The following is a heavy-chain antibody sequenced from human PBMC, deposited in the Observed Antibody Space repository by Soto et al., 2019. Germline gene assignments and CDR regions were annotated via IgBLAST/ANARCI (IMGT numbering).Heavy chain of an antibody. CDR1: GFTFSSYS. D-gene: IGHD6-19*01. CDR2: ISSSTGYI. J-gene: IGHJ5*02. CDR3: ARDGGQWLNWFDP. V-gene: IGHV3-21*01. Sequence: GGSLRLSCATSGFTFSSYSMNWVRQAPGKGLEWVSSISSSTGYIYYADSVKGRFTISRDNAKNSLYLQMNSLRAEDTAVYYCARDGGQWLNWFDPWGQGTLVTVSS.